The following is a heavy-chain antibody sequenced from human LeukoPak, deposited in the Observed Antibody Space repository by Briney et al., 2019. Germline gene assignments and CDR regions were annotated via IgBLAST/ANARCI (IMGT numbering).Heavy chain of an antibody. CDR3: AKPAQWLAYYYYGLDV. D-gene: IGHD6-19*01. CDR1: GFTFSSYA. V-gene: IGHV3-30-3*02. J-gene: IGHJ6*02. CDR2: ISYDGSNK. Sequence: GRSLRLSCAASGFTFSSYAMHWVRQAPGKGLEWVAVISYDGSNKYYADSVKGRFTISRDNSKNTLYLQMNSLRAEDTAVYYCAKPAQWLAYYYYGLDVWGQGTTVTVSS.